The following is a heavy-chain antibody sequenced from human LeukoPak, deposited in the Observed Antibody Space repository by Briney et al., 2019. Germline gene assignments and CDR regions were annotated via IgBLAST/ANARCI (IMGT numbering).Heavy chain of an antibody. D-gene: IGHD6-13*01. CDR3: GRDLSPYSSSWSLDY. Sequence: ASVKVSCKVSGYTLTELSMHWVRQAPGKGLEWMGGFDPEDGETIYAQKFQGRVTMTRDTSISTAYMELSRLRSDDTAVYYCGRDLSPYSSSWSLDYWGQGTLVTVSS. V-gene: IGHV1-24*01. CDR1: GYTLTELS. J-gene: IGHJ4*02. CDR2: FDPEDGET.